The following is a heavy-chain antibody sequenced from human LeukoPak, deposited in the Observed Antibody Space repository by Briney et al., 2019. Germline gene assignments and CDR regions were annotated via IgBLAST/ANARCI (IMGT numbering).Heavy chain of an antibody. D-gene: IGHD7-27*01. V-gene: IGHV3-23*01. CDR1: GFTFGTYG. CDR3: ARELVSLGTGYFDL. J-gene: IGHJ2*01. CDR2: ITGSSTWT. Sequence: GGSLRLSCAASGFTFGTYGMTWVRQAPGKGLEWVSGITGSSTWTYYADSVRGRFTISRDNSKNTLHLQMNNLTADDTAIYYCARELVSLGTGYFDLWGRGTLVTVSS.